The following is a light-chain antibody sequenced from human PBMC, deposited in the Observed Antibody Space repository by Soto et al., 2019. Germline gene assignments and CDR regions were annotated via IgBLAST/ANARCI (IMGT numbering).Light chain of an antibody. CDR2: SDS. J-gene: IGLJ2*01. V-gene: IGLV3-9*01. Sequence: SYELTQPLSVSVALGQTARITCGGNNLGTKNVHWYQQKPGQAPVLVIYSDSKRLSGIPERFSGSNSGNTAALTISRAQVDDEADYYCQVWDSSIHLVFGGGTQLTVL. CDR1: NLGTKN. CDR3: QVWDSSIHLV.